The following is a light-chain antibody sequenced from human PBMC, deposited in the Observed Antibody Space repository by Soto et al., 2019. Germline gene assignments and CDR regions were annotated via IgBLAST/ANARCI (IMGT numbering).Light chain of an antibody. J-gene: IGKJ5*01. Sequence: EIVLTQSKDILSLSLGERATLSCRASQNLANYYLAWYQQKPGQAPRLLIYGASTRATGLPDRFSGSGSGTDFTLSISRLEPEDFAVYYCQHFANSITSAQGTLPEIK. CDR3: QHFANSIT. V-gene: IGKV3-20*01. CDR2: GAS. CDR1: QNLANYY.